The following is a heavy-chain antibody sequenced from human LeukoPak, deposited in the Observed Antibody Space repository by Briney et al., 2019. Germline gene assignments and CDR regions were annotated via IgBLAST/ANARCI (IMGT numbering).Heavy chain of an antibody. CDR3: AREFGELYIDY. V-gene: IGHV3-33*01. J-gene: IGHJ4*02. CDR2: IWYDGSSQ. D-gene: IGHD3-10*01. CDR1: GFIIGTYG. Sequence: PGGSLRLSCAASGFIIGTYGMHWVRQAPGKGLDWVAGIWYDGSSQYYADSVKGRFTISRDNSKNTLYLQMNSLRAEDTAVYYCAREFGELYIDYWGQGTLVTVSS.